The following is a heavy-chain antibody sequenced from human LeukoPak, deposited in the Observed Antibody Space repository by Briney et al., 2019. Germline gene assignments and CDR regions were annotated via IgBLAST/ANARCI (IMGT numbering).Heavy chain of an antibody. Sequence: PGGSLRLSCAASGFTFSSYDMSWVRQAPGKGLEWVSSITSSGGTIYYADSVKGRFTISRDNAKDSLYLQMNSLRAEDTAVYYCARRYYVAYWGQGALVSVSS. J-gene: IGHJ4*02. CDR3: ARRYYVAY. V-gene: IGHV3-48*03. CDR2: ITSSGGTI. CDR1: GFTFSSYD.